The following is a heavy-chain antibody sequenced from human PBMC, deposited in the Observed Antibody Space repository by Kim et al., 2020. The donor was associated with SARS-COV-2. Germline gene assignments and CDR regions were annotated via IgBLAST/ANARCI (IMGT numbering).Heavy chain of an antibody. Sequence: GGSLRLSCTASGFTFGDYAMSGVRQAPGKGLEWVGFIRSKADGGTTEYAASVKGRFTISRDESKSIAYLQMNSLKTEDTAVYYCTREWIQLWLLDYYYYYGMDVWGQGTTVTFSS. CDR2: IRSKADGGTT. CDR1: GFTFGDYA. CDR3: TREWIQLWLLDYYYYYGMDV. J-gene: IGHJ6*02. V-gene: IGHV3-49*04. D-gene: IGHD5-18*01.